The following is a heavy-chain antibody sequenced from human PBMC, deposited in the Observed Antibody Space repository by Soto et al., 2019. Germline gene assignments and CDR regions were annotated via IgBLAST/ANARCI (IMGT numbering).Heavy chain of an antibody. J-gene: IGHJ5*02. V-gene: IGHV3-23*01. Sequence: QLLESGGGLVQPGGSLRLSCAASGFTFSNFAMSWVRRAPGKGLEWVSGIRGRDGGTYYTDSVKGRFTISRDNSKNTLYLQMNSLRAEDTAIYYCAKAHNSEIYYTYWFDPWGQGTLVTVSS. D-gene: IGHD3-10*01. CDR1: GFTFSNFA. CDR2: IRGRDGGT. CDR3: AKAHNSEIYYTYWFDP.